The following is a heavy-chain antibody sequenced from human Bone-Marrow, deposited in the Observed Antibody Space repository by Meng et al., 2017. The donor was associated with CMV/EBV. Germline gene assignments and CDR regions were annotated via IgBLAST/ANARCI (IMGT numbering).Heavy chain of an antibody. V-gene: IGHV1-69*02. CDR1: GGTFSSYT. CDR2: IIPILGIA. J-gene: IGHJ6*02. CDR3: ARVLVGYGMDV. D-gene: IGHD1-26*01. Sequence: SVKVSCKASGGTFSSYTISWVRQAPGQGLEWMGRIIPILGIANYAQKFQGRITITADKSTSNAYMELSSLRSEDTAVYYCARVLVGYGMDVWGQGTTVTVSS.